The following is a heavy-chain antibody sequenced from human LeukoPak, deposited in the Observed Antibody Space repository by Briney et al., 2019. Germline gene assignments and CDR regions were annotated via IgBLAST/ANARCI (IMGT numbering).Heavy chain of an antibody. D-gene: IGHD3-22*01. CDR1: GFTFDDYG. CDR2: INWNGGST. V-gene: IGHV3-20*04. Sequence: PGGSLRLSCAASGFTFDDYGMSWVRQAPGKGLEWVSGINWNGGSTGYADSVKGRFTISRDNAKNSLYLQMNSLRAEDTALYYCARDRDYYDSSGQPDYWGQGILVTVSS. J-gene: IGHJ4*02. CDR3: ARDRDYYDSSGQPDY.